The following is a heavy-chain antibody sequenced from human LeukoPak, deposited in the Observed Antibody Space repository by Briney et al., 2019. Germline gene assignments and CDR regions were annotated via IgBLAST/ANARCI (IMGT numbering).Heavy chain of an antibody. CDR1: GGSISSGGYY. CDR2: IYYSGST. V-gene: IGHV4-31*03. J-gene: IGHJ3*02. CDR3: ARLGYCSGGSCYSDAFDI. Sequence: PSETLSLTCTVSGGSISSGGYYWSWIRQHPGKGLEWIGYIYYSGSTYYNPSLKSRVTISVDTSKNQFSLKLSSVTAADTAVYYCARLGYCSGGSCYSDAFDIWGQGTMVTVSS. D-gene: IGHD2-15*01.